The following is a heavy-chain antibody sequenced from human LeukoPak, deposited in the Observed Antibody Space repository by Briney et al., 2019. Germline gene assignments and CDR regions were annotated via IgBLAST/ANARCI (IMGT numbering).Heavy chain of an antibody. CDR2: ISSSSSTI. Sequence: PGRSLRLSCAASGFTFSNAWMNWVRQAPGKGLEWVSYISSSSSTIYYADSVKGRFTISRDNAKNSLYLQMNSLRAEDTAVYYCARGSGDYSNSCFDYWGQGTLVTVSS. J-gene: IGHJ4*02. CDR1: GFTFSNAW. CDR3: ARGSGDYSNSCFDY. D-gene: IGHD4-11*01. V-gene: IGHV3-48*01.